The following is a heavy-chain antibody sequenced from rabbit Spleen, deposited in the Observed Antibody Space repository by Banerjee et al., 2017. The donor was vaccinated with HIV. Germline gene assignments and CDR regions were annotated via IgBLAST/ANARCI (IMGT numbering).Heavy chain of an antibody. CDR3: ARGGEGGYGYLDL. Sequence: QSLEESGGDLVKPGASLTLTCTASGFSFSSSHYMCWVRQAPGKGLEWIACIYAGSTGISYYANWAKGRFTVSRTSSTTVTLQMTSLTAADTATYFCARGGEGGYGYLDLWGPGTLVTVS. CDR2: IYAGSTGIS. D-gene: IGHD5-1*01. V-gene: IGHV1S40*01. J-gene: IGHJ4*01. CDR1: GFSFSSSHY.